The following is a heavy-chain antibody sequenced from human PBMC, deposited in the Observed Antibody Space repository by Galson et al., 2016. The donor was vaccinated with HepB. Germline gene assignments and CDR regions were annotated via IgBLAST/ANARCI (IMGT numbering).Heavy chain of an antibody. V-gene: IGHV1-69*13. D-gene: IGHD3-10*01. CDR1: GGTFSSYA. CDR3: ARVDYYGSGTHYYFDY. J-gene: IGHJ4*02. CDR2: IIPMFGRA. Sequence: SVKVSCKASGGTFSSYAINWMRQAPGQGLEWMGGIIPMFGRANYAQRFQGTVTITADESTGTAYMEMSSLRSDDTAVYYCARVDYYGSGTHYYFDYWGQGTLVTVSS.